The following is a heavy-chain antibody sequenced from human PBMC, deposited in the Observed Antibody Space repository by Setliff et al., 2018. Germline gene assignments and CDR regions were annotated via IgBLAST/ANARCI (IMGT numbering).Heavy chain of an antibody. CDR2: ISYDGSNK. Sequence: PGGSLRLSCAASGFIFRSYEMNWVRQTPGKGLEWVAVISYDGSNKYYAGSVKGRFTISRDNSKNTLYLQMNSLRAEDTAVYYCAKEGYYDSSGYYVPAEYFQHWGQGTLVTVSS. V-gene: IGHV3-30*18. D-gene: IGHD3-22*01. CDR1: GFIFRSYE. J-gene: IGHJ1*01. CDR3: AKEGYYDSSGYYVPAEYFQH.